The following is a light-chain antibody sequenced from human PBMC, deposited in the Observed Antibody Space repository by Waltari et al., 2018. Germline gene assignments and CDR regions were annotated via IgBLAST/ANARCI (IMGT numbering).Light chain of an antibody. J-gene: IGLJ2*01. CDR3: CSYAGDNTWI. CDR1: TSNIGRYYL. CDR2: QGT. V-gene: IGLV2-23*01. Sequence: QSALAQAASVSGFPELSITISCNGTTSNIGRYYLVSWSQHHPGKAPKLFIYQGTKRLSGVSNRFSGSTSGNTASLTVTELQSEDEADYYCCSYAGDNTWIFGGGTRLSVL.